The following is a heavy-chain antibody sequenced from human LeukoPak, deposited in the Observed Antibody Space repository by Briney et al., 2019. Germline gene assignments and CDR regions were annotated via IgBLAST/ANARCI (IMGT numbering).Heavy chain of an antibody. V-gene: IGHV4-34*01. CDR3: ARVAGSYYDEYYFDY. CDR1: GGSFSGYY. D-gene: IGHD3-10*01. Sequence: SETLSLTCAVHGGSFSGYYWSWIRQPPGKGLEWIGEINHSGSTNYNPSLKSRVTISVDTSKNQFSLKLSSVTAADTAVYYCARVAGSYYDEYYFDYWGQGTLVTVSS. J-gene: IGHJ4*02. CDR2: INHSGST.